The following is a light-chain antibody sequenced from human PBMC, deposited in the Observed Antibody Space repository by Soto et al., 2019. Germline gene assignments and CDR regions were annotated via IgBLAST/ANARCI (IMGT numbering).Light chain of an antibody. J-gene: IGKJ1*01. CDR3: QQYGRSPPQT. V-gene: IGKV3D-20*01. CDR2: DTS. Sequence: EIVLTQSPAILSLSPGERATLSCGARQSVISNYLAWYQQKPGLAPRLLIYDTSIRATGIPDRFSGSGSGTDFTLTISRLEPEDFAVYYCQQYGRSPPQTFGQGTKVEIK. CDR1: QSVISNY.